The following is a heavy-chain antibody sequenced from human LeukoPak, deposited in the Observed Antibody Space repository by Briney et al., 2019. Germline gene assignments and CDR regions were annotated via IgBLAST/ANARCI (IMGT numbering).Heavy chain of an antibody. Sequence: QPGGSLRLSCAASGFTFSSYEMNWVRQAPGKGLEWVSYISSSGSTIYYADSVKGRFTISRDNAKNSLYLQMNSLRAEDTALYYCAKGIIQLWAPGGGFDYWGQGTLVTVSS. D-gene: IGHD5-18*01. J-gene: IGHJ4*02. CDR3: AKGIIQLWAPGGGFDY. CDR1: GFTFSSYE. V-gene: IGHV3-48*03. CDR2: ISSSGSTI.